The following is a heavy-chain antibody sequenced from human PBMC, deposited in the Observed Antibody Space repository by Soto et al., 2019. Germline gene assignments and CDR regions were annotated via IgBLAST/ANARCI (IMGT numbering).Heavy chain of an antibody. V-gene: IGHV1-8*01. D-gene: IGHD2-15*01. J-gene: IGHJ4*02. CDR2: MNPNSGNT. CDR3: ARAGSLGDIVVVVAAPSPDY. CDR1: GYTFTSYD. Sequence: ASVKVSCKASGYTFTSYDINWVRQATGQGFEYLGWMNPNSGNTGYVKKFQGRVTMTRDTSTSTVYMELSSLRSEDTAVYYCARAGSLGDIVVVVAAPSPDYWGQETLVTVSS.